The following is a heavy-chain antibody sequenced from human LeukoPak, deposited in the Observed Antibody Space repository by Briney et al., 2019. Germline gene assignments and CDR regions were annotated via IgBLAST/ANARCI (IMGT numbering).Heavy chain of an antibody. D-gene: IGHD5-18*01. J-gene: IGHJ4*02. CDR1: GFTFSSYA. V-gene: IGHV3-23*01. CDR3: AKDKGYSYGLDY. CDR2: ISGSGGST. Sequence: PGRSLRLSCAASGFTFSSYAMSWVRQAPGKGLEWVSAISGSGGSTYYADSVKGRFTISRDNAKNSLYLQMNSLRAEDTALYYCAKDKGYSYGLDYWGQGTLVTVSS.